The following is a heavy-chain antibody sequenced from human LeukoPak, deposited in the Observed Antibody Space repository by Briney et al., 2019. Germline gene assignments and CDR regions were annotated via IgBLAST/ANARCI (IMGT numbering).Heavy chain of an antibody. CDR3: ARALYSSSSFDY. D-gene: IGHD6-6*01. J-gene: IGHJ4*02. Sequence: PGGSLRLSCAASGFTFSGSAMHWVRQASGKGLEWVGRIRSKTNSYATSYAASVKGRFALSRDDSKNTAYLQMNSLKTEDTAVYYCARALYSSSSFDYWGQGTLVTVSS. CDR1: GFTFSGSA. V-gene: IGHV3-73*01. CDR2: IRSKTNSYAT.